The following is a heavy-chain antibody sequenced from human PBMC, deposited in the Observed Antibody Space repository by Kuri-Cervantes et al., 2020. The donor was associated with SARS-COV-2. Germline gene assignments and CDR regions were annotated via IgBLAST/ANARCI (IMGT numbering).Heavy chain of an antibody. CDR1: GYTFTTFY. CDR2: VNPNSGGT. V-gene: IGHV1-2*02. Sequence: ASVQVSCKPSGYTFTTFYIHWVRQAPGQGLEWTGVVNPNSGGTNYAQKFQGRVTMNRDTSISKAYMELSRLSSDDTAVYYCARLSGYTPLYFHGMDDWGQGTTVTISS. D-gene: IGHD5-24*01. J-gene: IGHJ6*02. CDR3: ARLSGYTPLYFHGMDD.